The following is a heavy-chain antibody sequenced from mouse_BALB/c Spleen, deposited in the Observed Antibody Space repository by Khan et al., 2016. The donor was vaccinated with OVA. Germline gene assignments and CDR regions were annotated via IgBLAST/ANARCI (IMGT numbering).Heavy chain of an antibody. J-gene: IGHJ2*01. CDR3: ARDRIDY. Sequence: QMQLKESGAELAKPGASVKMSCKASGYTFSNYWIHWVKQRPGQGLEWIGYINPSSGHTYYNQTFNDKATLTTDKSSSTAYMQLSSLTSEDSAVYYCARDRIDYWGQGTTLTVSS. V-gene: IGHV1-7*01. CDR1: GYTFSNYW. CDR2: INPSSGHT.